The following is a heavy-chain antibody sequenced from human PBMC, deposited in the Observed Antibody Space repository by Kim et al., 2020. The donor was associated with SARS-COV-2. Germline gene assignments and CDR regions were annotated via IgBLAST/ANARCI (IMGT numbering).Heavy chain of an antibody. CDR3: AKDRSSWYGEVVNWFDP. CDR2: IWYDGSNK. Sequence: GGSLRLSCAASGFTFSSYGMHWVRQAPGKGLEWVAVIWYDGSNKYYADSVKGRFTISRDNSKNTLYLQMNSLRAEDTAVYYCAKDRSSWYGEVVNWFDPWGQGTLVTVSS. J-gene: IGHJ5*02. V-gene: IGHV3-33*06. CDR1: GFTFSSYG. D-gene: IGHD6-13*01.